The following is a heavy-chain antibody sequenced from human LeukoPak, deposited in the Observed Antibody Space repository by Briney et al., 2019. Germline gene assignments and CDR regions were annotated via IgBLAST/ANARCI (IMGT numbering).Heavy chain of an antibody. Sequence: SETLSLTCTVSGGSISSYYWSWIRQPPGKGLEWIGYIYYSGSTNYNPSLKSRVTISVDTSKNQFSLKLSSVTAADTAVYYCATHSSGWIPDAFDIWGQGTMVTVSS. V-gene: IGHV4-59*08. CDR3: ATHSSGWIPDAFDI. D-gene: IGHD6-19*01. CDR1: GGSISSYY. CDR2: IYYSGST. J-gene: IGHJ3*02.